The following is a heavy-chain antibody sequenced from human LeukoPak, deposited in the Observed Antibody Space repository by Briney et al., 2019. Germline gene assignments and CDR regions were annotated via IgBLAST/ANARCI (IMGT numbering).Heavy chain of an antibody. J-gene: IGHJ4*02. CDR2: IWYDGSNK. CDR1: GFTFGSYG. V-gene: IGHV3-33*01. Sequence: GRSLRLSCAASGFTFGSYGMHWVRQAPGKGLEWVAVIWYDGSNKYYADSVKGRFTISRDNSKNTLYLQMNSLRAEDTAVYYCARAAAGMPDYFDYWGQGTLVTVSS. D-gene: IGHD6-13*01. CDR3: ARAAAGMPDYFDY.